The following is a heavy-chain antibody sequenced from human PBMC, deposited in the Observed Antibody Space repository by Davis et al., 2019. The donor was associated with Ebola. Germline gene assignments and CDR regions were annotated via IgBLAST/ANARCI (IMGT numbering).Heavy chain of an antibody. J-gene: IGHJ6*04. D-gene: IGHD3-22*01. CDR3: GRTIIRYMDV. V-gene: IGHV4-59*01. CDR1: GDSISTYY. Sequence: SETLSLTCSVSGDSISTYYWTWFRQPPGKGLEWIGHIHHTGSTDYNPSLKSRVTISVDKSENQFSLRLSSVTAADTAVYYCGRTIIRYMDVWGKGTTVTVSS. CDR2: IHHTGST.